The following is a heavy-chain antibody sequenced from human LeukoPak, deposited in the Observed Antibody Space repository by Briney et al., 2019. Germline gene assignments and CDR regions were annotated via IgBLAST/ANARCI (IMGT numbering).Heavy chain of an antibody. V-gene: IGHV3-23*01. D-gene: IGHD3-10*01. CDR2: ISGSGGST. Sequence: GGSLRLSCAASGFTFSSYAMSWVRQAPGKGLEWVSAISGSGGSTYYADSVKGRFTISRHNSKNTLYLQMNSLRAEDTAVYYCARVSFGRRGIDYWGQGTLVTVSS. CDR3: ARVSFGRRGIDY. CDR1: GFTFSSYA. J-gene: IGHJ4*02.